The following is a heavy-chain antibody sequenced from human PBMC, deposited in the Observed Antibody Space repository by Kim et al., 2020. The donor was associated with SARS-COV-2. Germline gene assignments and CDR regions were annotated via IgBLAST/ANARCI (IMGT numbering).Heavy chain of an antibody. V-gene: IGHV5-51*01. D-gene: IGHD2-8*01. J-gene: IGHJ6*02. Sequence: YSPSFQGQVTISADKSISTAYLQWSSLKASDTAMYYCAREDTLIKDAMDVWGQGTTVTVSS. CDR3: AREDTLIKDAMDV.